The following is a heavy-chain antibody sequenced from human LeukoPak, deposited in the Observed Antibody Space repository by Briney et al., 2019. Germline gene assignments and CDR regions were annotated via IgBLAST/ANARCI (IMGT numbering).Heavy chain of an antibody. D-gene: IGHD2-15*01. CDR2: IYTSGST. J-gene: IGHJ5*02. Sequence: SETLSLTCTVSGYSISSGYYWSWIRQPAGKGLEWIGRIYTSGSTHYNPSFKSRVTISVDTSKTRFSLNLSSVTAADTAVYYCARETVAGSRFDPWGQGTRVTVSS. CDR3: ARETVAGSRFDP. CDR1: GYSISSGYY. V-gene: IGHV4-61*02.